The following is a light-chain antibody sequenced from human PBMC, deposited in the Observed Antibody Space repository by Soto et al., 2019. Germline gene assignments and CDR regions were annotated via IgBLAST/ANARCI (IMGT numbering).Light chain of an antibody. Sequence: QSALTQPASVSGSPGQSITISCTGSSSDIGHYNFVSWYQQHPGKAPKLMIYDVNNRPSGVSNRFSGSKSGNTASLTISGLQAEDESDYFCFSYTCSSSPYVFGAGPKLTVL. V-gene: IGLV2-14*01. J-gene: IGLJ1*01. CDR1: SSDIGHYNF. CDR2: DVN. CDR3: FSYTCSSSPYV.